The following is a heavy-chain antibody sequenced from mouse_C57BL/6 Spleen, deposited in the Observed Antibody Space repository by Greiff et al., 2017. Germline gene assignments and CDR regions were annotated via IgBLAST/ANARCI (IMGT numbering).Heavy chain of an antibody. Sequence: QVQLQQPGAELVKPGASVKMSCKASGYTFTSYWITWVKQRPGQGLEWIGDIYPGSGSTNYNEKFTSKATLTVDTSSSTAYMQLSSLTSEDSAVYYCARRGYYGAYAMDYWGQGTSVTVAS. CDR3: ARRGYYGAYAMDY. J-gene: IGHJ4*01. V-gene: IGHV1-55*01. CDR2: IYPGSGST. D-gene: IGHD1-1*01. CDR1: GYTFTSYW.